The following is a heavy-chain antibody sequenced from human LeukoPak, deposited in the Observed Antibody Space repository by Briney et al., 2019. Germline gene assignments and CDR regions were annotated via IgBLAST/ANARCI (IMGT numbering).Heavy chain of an antibody. CDR3: ARVASSSWYSYYYYGMDV. CDR1: GFTFSSYG. CDR2: IWYDGSNK. D-gene: IGHD6-13*01. Sequence: GGSLRLSCAASGFTFSSYGMHWVRRAPGKGLEWVAVIWYDGSNKYYADSVKGRFTNSRDNSKNTLYLQMNSLRAEDTAVYYCARVASSSWYSYYYYGMDVWGQGTTVTVSS. V-gene: IGHV3-33*01. J-gene: IGHJ6*02.